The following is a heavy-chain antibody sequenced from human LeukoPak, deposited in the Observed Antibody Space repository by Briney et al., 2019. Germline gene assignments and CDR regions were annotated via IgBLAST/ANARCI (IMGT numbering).Heavy chain of an antibody. V-gene: IGHV3-21*01. D-gene: IGHD3-9*01. CDR3: ARDPLRYLRVGHYDY. Sequence: GRSLRLSCAASGFTFSNSAMNWVRQVPGNGLEWVSSIDYDSSHIYYAASVRGRFTISRDNARTSVYLQMNSLRVEDTAVYYCARDPLRYLRVGHYDYWGQGTLVAVSS. CDR1: GFTFSNSA. J-gene: IGHJ4*02. CDR2: IDYDSSHI.